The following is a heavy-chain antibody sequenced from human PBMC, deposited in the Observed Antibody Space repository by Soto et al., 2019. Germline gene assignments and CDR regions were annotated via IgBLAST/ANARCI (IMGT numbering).Heavy chain of an antibody. CDR1: GYTFTSYA. J-gene: IGHJ4*02. D-gene: IGHD6-13*01. V-gene: IGHV1-3*01. CDR3: ARDQGSSWHDFDY. Sequence: ASVKVSCKASGYTFTSYAMHWVRQAPGQRLEWMGWINAGNGNTKYSQKFQGSVTITRDTSASTAYMELSSLRSEDTAVYYCARDQGSSWHDFDYWGQGTLVTVSS. CDR2: INAGNGNT.